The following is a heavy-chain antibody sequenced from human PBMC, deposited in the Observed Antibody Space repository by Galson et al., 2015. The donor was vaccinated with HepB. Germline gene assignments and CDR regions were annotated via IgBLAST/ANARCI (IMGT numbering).Heavy chain of an antibody. CDR1: GFTYGDYA. J-gene: IGHJ6*02. D-gene: IGHD6-6*01. CDR3: ARVLGPWYSSSLYGMDV. Sequence: SLRLSCAASGFTYGDYAMHWVRQGPGKGLEWVSSISWNSGRIGYADSVKGRFTISRDNAKNSLYLQMNSLRVEDTAVYYCARVLGPWYSSSLYGMDVWGQGTTVTVSS. V-gene: IGHV3-9*01. CDR2: ISWNSGRI.